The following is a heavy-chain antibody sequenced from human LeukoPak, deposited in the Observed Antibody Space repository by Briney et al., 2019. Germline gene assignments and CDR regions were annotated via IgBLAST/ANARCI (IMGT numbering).Heavy chain of an antibody. D-gene: IGHD5-12*01. Sequence: PSETLSLTCIVSGGSISSADYYWTWIRQPPGKGLEWIGYIYHSGSTHYNPSLKSRVTISVDRSKNQFSLKLSSVTAADTAVYYCAREGGATIMSPRYFDYWGQGTLVTVSS. V-gene: IGHV4-30-2*01. CDR3: AREGGATIMSPRYFDY. CDR2: IYHSGST. CDR1: GGSISSADYY. J-gene: IGHJ4*02.